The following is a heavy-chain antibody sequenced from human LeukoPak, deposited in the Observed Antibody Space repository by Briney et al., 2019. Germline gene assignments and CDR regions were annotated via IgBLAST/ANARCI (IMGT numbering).Heavy chain of an antibody. V-gene: IGHV3-23*01. D-gene: IGHD2-2*01. CDR3: AKGFGTSCYVQLDY. Sequence: GGSLRLSCAASGFTFSSYAMSWVRQAPGKGLEWVSVISGSGGDTYYADSVKGRFTISRDNSKNTLYLQMDSLRAEDTAVYYCAKGFGTSCYVQLDYWGQGTLVTVSS. CDR1: GFTFSSYA. CDR2: ISGSGGDT. J-gene: IGHJ4*02.